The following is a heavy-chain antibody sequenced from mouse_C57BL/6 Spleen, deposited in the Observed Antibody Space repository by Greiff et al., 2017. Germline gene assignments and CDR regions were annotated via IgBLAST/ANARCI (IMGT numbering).Heavy chain of an antibody. V-gene: IGHV14-1*01. Sequence: VQLKESGAELVRPGASVKLSCTASGFNIKGYYMHWVKQRPEQGLEWIGRIDPADGDTEYAPKFQGKATMTADTASNTAYLQLSSLTSEDTAVYYCTAEGGPFDYWGQGTTLTVSS. CDR2: IDPADGDT. CDR1: GFNIKGYY. D-gene: IGHD1-1*02. CDR3: TAEGGPFDY. J-gene: IGHJ2*01.